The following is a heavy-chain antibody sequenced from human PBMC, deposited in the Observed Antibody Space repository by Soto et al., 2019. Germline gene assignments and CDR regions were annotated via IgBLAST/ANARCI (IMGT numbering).Heavy chain of an antibody. CDR1: GFTISNYG. CDR2: ISYDGTIT. D-gene: IGHD2-2*01. V-gene: IGHV3-30-3*01. Sequence: GGSLRLSCAASGFTISNYGMHWVRQASGKGLEWVAVISYDGTITYYADSVKGRFTISRDNSKNTLYLQMNSLRTEDTAVYYCATTRVGPCSSSICFSGIFDGMDVWGQGTTVTVSS. J-gene: IGHJ6*02. CDR3: ATTRVGPCSSSICFSGIFDGMDV.